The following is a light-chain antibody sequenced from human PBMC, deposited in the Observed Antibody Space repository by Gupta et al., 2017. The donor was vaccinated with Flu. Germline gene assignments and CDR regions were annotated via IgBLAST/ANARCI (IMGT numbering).Light chain of an antibody. CDR1: SGINVETYR. Sequence: QAVLTQPSSLSASPGASASLPCTLRSGINVETYRIYWYQQKPGSPPQYLLRYKSDSDNQQGSGVPSRFSGSKDASANAGILLISGIQAEDEDDYYCGSWHSSAWVFGGGTKLTVL. V-gene: IGLV5-45*02. J-gene: IGLJ3*02. CDR2: YKSDSDN. CDR3: GSWHSSAWV.